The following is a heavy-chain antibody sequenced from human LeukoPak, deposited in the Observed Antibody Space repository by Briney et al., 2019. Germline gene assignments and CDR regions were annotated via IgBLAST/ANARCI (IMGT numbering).Heavy chain of an antibody. CDR2: ISGNGDST. CDR1: GFTFSSYA. CDR3: ARVERSSRVHYFDF. Sequence: GGSLRLSCAASGFTFSSYAMTWVRQAPGKGLEWVSDISGNGDSTYYVDSVKGRFTISRDNSDYTLYLQMNTLRAEDTAVYYCARVERSSRVHYFDFWGQGTLVTVSS. D-gene: IGHD3-10*01. J-gene: IGHJ4*02. V-gene: IGHV3-23*01.